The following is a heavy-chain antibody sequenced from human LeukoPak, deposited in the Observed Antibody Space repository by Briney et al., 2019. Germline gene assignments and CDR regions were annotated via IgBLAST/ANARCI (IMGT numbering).Heavy chain of an antibody. V-gene: IGHV4-34*01. J-gene: IGHJ4*02. CDR1: GGSFSGYY. CDR2: IYHSGST. D-gene: IGHD3-3*01. CDR3: AREKIFGVVQYYFDY. Sequence: SETLSLTCAVYGGSFSGYYWSWIRQPPGKGLEWIGYIYHSGSTYYNPSLKSRVTISVDRSKNQFSLKLSSVTAADTAVYYCAREKIFGVVQYYFDYWGQGTLVTVSS.